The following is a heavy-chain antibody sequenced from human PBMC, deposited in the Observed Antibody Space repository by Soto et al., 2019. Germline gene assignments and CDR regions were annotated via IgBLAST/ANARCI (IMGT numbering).Heavy chain of an antibody. D-gene: IGHD5-18*01. CDR1: GHSISSGFYY. V-gene: IGHV4-38-2*01. Sequence: SETLSLTCAVSGHSISSGFYYWGWIRQPPGKGLEWIGSMYHSGSTYYNPSLKSRVTMSVDTSKNQLSLKLTSLTATDTAVYYCARYGYSYSMRFFDKWGQGTRVTVSS. J-gene: IGHJ4*02. CDR3: ARYGYSYSMRFFDK. CDR2: MYHSGST.